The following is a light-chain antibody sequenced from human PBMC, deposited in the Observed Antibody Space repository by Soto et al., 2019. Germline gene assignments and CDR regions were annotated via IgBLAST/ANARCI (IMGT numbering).Light chain of an antibody. Sequence: EIVLTQSPGTLSLSPGERATLSCRASQSVSSSYLAWYQHKPGQAPRLLIYCASSRATGIPDRFSGSGSGTDFTLTSSRLEPEDFAVYYCQQYGSSPHTFGQGTKLEIK. CDR1: QSVSSSY. J-gene: IGKJ2*01. CDR3: QQYGSSPHT. V-gene: IGKV3-20*01. CDR2: CAS.